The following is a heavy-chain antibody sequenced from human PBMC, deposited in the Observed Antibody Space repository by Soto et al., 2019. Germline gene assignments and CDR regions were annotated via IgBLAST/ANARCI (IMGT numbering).Heavy chain of an antibody. CDR3: ARKKRRDYYYGMDV. V-gene: IGHV5-10-1*01. CDR1: GYSFTSYW. Sequence: GESLKIFCKGSGYSFTSYWISWVRQMPGKGLEWMGRIDPSDSYTNDSPSFQGHVTNSADKSISTAYLQWSRLKASDTAMYYCARKKRRDYYYGMDVWGQGTTVTVSS. J-gene: IGHJ6*02. CDR2: IDPSDSYT.